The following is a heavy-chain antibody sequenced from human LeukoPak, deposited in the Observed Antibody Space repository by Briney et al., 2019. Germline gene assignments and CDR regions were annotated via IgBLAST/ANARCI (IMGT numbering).Heavy chain of an antibody. D-gene: IGHD3-9*01. V-gene: IGHV4-39*07. CDR1: GGSISSSSYY. CDR3: ARYRRNFKPGHESQYYFDY. J-gene: IGHJ4*02. CDR2: IYYSGST. Sequence: KPSETLSLTCTVSGGSISSSSYYWGWIRQPPGKGLEWIGSIYYSGSTYYNPSLKSRVTISVDKSKNQFSLKLSSVTAADTAVYYCARYRRNFKPGHESQYYFDYWGQGTLVTVSS.